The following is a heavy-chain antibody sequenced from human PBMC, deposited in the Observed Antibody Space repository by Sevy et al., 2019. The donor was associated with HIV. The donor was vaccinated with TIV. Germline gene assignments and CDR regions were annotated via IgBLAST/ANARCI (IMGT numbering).Heavy chain of an antibody. CDR3: ARLNVYYYNDDGYYTTGNAFDI. CDR2: IYSGDKT. Sequence: GGYLRLSCAASGFSVSDTYMSWVRQAPGKGLEWVSVIYSGDKTYQAESVKGRFTIARDSSKNTIYLQLNSLRTEDTAVYYYARLNVYYYNDDGYYTTGNAFDIWGQGTMVTVSS. CDR1: GFSVSDTY. D-gene: IGHD3-22*01. J-gene: IGHJ3*02. V-gene: IGHV3-53*01.